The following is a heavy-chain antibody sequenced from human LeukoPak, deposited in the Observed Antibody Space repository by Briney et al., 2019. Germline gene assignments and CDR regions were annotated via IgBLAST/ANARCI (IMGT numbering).Heavy chain of an antibody. CDR3: ARDGHCSSTSCLDNYYYYMDV. CDR2: IRSSSSYI. J-gene: IGHJ6*03. V-gene: IGHV3-21*01. CDR1: GFTFSSYS. D-gene: IGHD2-2*01. Sequence: GGSLRLSCAASGFTFSSYSMNWVRQAPGKGLEWVSSIRSSSSYIYYADSVKGRFTISRDNAKNSLYLQMNSLRAEDTAVYYCARDGHCSSTSCLDNYYYYMDVWGKGTTVTVSS.